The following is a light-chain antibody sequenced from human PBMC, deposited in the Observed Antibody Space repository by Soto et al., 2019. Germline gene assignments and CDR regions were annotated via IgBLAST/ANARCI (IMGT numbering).Light chain of an antibody. V-gene: IGKV3D-20*02. CDR3: QQRSNWRPIT. Sequence: EIVLTQSPSTLSVSPGERATLSCRASQSVSSNLAWYQQKPGQAPRLLIYGASSRATGIPDSFSGSGSGTDFTLTISRLEHEDAAAYYCQQRSNWRPITFGQGTRLEIK. CDR2: GAS. J-gene: IGKJ5*01. CDR1: QSVSSN.